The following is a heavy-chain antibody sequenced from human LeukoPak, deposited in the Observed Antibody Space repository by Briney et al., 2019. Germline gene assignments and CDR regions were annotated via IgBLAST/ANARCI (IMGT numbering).Heavy chain of an antibody. CDR2: ISYDGSNK. J-gene: IGHJ4*02. CDR1: GFPFSSYA. Sequence: PGRSLRLSCAASGFPFSSYAMHWVRQAPGKGLEWVAVISYDGSNKYYADSVKGRFTISRDNSKNTLYLQMNSLRAEDTAVYYCARGGDYGDSIGLFDYWGQGTLVTVSS. CDR3: ARGGDYGDSIGLFDY. V-gene: IGHV3-30*04. D-gene: IGHD4-17*01.